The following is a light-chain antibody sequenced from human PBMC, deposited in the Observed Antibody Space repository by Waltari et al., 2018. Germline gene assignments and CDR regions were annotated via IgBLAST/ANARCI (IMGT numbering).Light chain of an antibody. V-gene: IGLV2-14*01. J-gene: IGLJ3*02. CDR2: EVS. CDR1: SSDVGGYNH. Sequence: QSALTQRASVSGSPGQSITISCTGTSSDVGGYNHVSWYQQHPGKAPKLMIYEVSNRPSGVSNRFSGSKSGNTASLTISGLQAEDEADYYCSSYTSSSTLVFGGGTKLTVL. CDR3: SSYTSSSTLV.